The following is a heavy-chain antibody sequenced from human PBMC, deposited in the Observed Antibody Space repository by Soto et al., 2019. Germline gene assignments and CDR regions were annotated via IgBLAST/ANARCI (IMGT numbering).Heavy chain of an antibody. Sequence: ASVKVSCKAPGYTFTSYGISWVRQAPGQGLEWLGWMNPNSGTTGYAQRFQGRVTMTRNTAISTAYMELSSLRSEDTAMYYCARVACTGGRCYYDYWGQGTLVTVSS. J-gene: IGHJ4*02. CDR1: GYTFTSYG. CDR3: ARVACTGGRCYYDY. D-gene: IGHD2-8*02. V-gene: IGHV1-8*02. CDR2: MNPNSGTT.